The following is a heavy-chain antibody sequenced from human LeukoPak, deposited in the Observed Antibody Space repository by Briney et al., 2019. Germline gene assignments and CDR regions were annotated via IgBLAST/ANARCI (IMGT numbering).Heavy chain of an antibody. J-gene: IGHJ6*03. CDR1: GGSISSYY. D-gene: IGHD2-2*01. CDR2: IYTSGST. CDR3: ARGRGYCSSTSCSDYYYYYMDV. V-gene: IGHV4-4*09. Sequence: PSETLSLTCTVSGGSISSYYWSWIRQPPGKGLEWIGYIYTSGSTNYNPSLKSRVTISVDTSKNQFPLKLSSVTAADTAVYYCARGRGYCSSTSCSDYYYYYMDVWGKGTTVTVSS.